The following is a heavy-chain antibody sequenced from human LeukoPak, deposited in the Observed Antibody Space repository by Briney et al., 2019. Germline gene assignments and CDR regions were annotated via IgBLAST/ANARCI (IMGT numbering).Heavy chain of an antibody. CDR2: MSGSWWST. D-gene: IGHD4-17*01. CDR1: GFTFSSYA. V-gene: IGHV3-23*01. CDR3: AKDDYGDYVGALNAFDI. Sequence: GGSVTLSCAVSGFTFSSYAMRGVRQAPGRGVEGVSGMSGSWWSTYYAHSVKGRFTISRDNSKKTLYLQMNSLRAEDTAGYYFAKDDYGDYVGALNAFDIWGQGTMVTVSS. J-gene: IGHJ3*02.